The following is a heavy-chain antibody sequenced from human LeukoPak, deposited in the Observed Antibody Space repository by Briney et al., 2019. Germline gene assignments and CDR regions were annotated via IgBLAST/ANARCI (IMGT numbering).Heavy chain of an antibody. D-gene: IGHD5-12*01. V-gene: IGHV4-61*02. CDR2: IYTSGST. CDR1: DGSISSGIDY. J-gene: IGHJ6*03. Sequence: NSSETLSLTCTVSDGSISSGIDYWNWIRQPAEKGLEWIGRIYTSGSTYHNPSLKSRVTISADTSKNQFSLNVSSVTAADTAVYYCARATSSYFYYMDVWGKGTTVTISS. CDR3: ARATSSYFYYMDV.